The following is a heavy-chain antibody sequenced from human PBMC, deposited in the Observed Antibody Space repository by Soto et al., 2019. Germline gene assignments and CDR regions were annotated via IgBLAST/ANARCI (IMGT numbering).Heavy chain of an antibody. CDR2: INQSGST. V-gene: IGHV4-34*01. J-gene: IGHJ4*02. CDR1: GGSFSGYY. Sequence: QVQLQQWGAGLLKPSETLSLTCAVYGGSFSGYYWSWIRQPPGKGLEWIGEINQSGSTNYNPSLKSRVTISVDTSKNQFSLKLSSVTAADTAVYYCVRTYSSSWSPFEYWGQGALVTVSS. CDR3: VRTYSSSWSPFEY. D-gene: IGHD6-13*01.